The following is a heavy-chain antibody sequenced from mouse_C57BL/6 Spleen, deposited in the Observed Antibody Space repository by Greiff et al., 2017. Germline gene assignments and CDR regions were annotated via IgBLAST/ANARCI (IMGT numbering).Heavy chain of an antibody. V-gene: IGHV1-50*01. CDR2: IDPSDSYT. CDR1: GYTFTSYW. CDR3: ARSYHDRNY. Sequence: QVQLQQPGAELVKPGASVKLSCKASGYTFTSYWMQWVKQRPGQGLEWIGEIDPSDSYTNYNQKFKGKATLTVGTSSSTAYMQLSSLTSEDSAVYYCARSYHDRNYWGQGTTLTVSS. J-gene: IGHJ2*01. D-gene: IGHD2-10*01.